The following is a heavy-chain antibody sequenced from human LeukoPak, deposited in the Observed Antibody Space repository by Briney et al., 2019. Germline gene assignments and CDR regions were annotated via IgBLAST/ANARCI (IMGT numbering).Heavy chain of an antibody. CDR3: AKRPPLRYYFDY. Sequence: PGGSLRLSCSASGFTFSSHAMSWVRQAPGKGLEWVSAISGSGGSTYYADSVKGRFTISRDNSKNTLYLQMNSLRAEDTAVYYCAKRPPLRYYFDYWGQGTLVTVSS. CDR2: ISGSGGST. J-gene: IGHJ4*02. D-gene: IGHD3-16*01. CDR1: GFTFSSHA. V-gene: IGHV3-23*01.